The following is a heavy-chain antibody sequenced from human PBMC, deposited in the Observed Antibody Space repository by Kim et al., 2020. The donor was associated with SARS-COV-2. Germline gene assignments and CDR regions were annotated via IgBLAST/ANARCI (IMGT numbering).Heavy chain of an antibody. CDR2: ISAYNGNT. V-gene: IGHV1-18*01. D-gene: IGHD1-26*01. CDR3: ARADIVGAYRYSTYGMDV. J-gene: IGHJ6*02. Sequence: ASVKVSCKASGYTFTSYGISWVRQAPGQGLEWMGWISAYNGNTNYAQKLQGRVTMTTDTSTSTAYMELRSLRSDDTAVYYCARADIVGAYRYSTYGMDVWGQGTTVTVSS. CDR1: GYTFTSYG.